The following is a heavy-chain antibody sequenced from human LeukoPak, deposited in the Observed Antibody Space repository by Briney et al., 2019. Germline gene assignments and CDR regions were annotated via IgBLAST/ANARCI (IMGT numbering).Heavy chain of an antibody. V-gene: IGHV1-46*01. Sequence: ASVKVSCKASGYTFTSNYMHWVRQAPGQGLEWMGIINPSGGSTSYAQKFQGRVTMTRDTSTSTVYMELSSLRSEDTAVYYCARDRHEDGSGSYYKPLDYWGQGTLVTVSS. CDR1: GYTFTSNY. CDR3: ARDRHEDGSGSYYKPLDY. J-gene: IGHJ4*02. D-gene: IGHD3-10*01. CDR2: INPSGGST.